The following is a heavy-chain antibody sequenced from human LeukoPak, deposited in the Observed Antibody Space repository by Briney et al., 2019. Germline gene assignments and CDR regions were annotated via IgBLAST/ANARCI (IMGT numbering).Heavy chain of an antibody. V-gene: IGHV4-61*02. CDR3: ARGWRHDY. CDR1: GGSISSGSYY. D-gene: IGHD2-15*01. CDR2: MYTSGST. J-gene: IGHJ4*02. Sequence: SETLSLTCAVSGGSISSGSYYWSWIRQPAGKGLEWIGRMYTSGSTNYNPSLKSRVTISVDTSKNQFSLKLSSVTAADTAVYYCARGWRHDYWGQGTLVTVSS.